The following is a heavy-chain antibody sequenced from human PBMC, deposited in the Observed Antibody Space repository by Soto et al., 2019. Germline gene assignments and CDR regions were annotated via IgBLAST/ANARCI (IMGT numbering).Heavy chain of an antibody. V-gene: IGHV3-30-3*01. D-gene: IGHD2-2*01. CDR1: GLTFSNYA. Sequence: QVQLVASGGGVVQPGRSLRLSCAASGLTFSNYAMHWVRQAPGKGLEWVALISYDGGTKYYADSVKGRFTISRDNSKNTLYLQMNSLRTDDTAVYYCARGGPAVLTWVDYWGQGTLVTVSS. J-gene: IGHJ4*02. CDR3: ARGGPAVLTWVDY. CDR2: ISYDGGTK.